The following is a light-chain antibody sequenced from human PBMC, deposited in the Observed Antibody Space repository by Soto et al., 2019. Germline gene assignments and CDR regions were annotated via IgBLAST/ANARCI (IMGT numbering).Light chain of an antibody. V-gene: IGLV1-44*01. Sequence: QSVLTQSPSASGTPGQRVTISCSGSSSNIGSNTVNWYQQLPGTAPKLLIHSNNQRPSGVPDRFSGSKSGNSASLAISGLQSEDEADYYCAAWDDSLNGWVFGGGTKLTVL. CDR3: AAWDDSLNGWV. J-gene: IGLJ3*02. CDR2: SNN. CDR1: SSNIGSNT.